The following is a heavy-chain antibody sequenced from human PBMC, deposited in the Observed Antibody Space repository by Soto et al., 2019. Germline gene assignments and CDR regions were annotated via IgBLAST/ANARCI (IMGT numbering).Heavy chain of an antibody. CDR1: GGTFSNSG. V-gene: IGHV1-69*01. Sequence: QLHLVQSGAEVKKPGSSLKVSCKASGGTFSNSGISWVRQAPGQGLEWMGGIIPIFDTTNYAQKLQGRMTIIADESTNTVYMELSNLRSADTGVYYCARAPILVPVTLHENYFDSWGQGTLVTVSS. CDR3: ARAPILVPVTLHENYFDS. CDR2: IIPIFDTT. D-gene: IGHD2-21*02. J-gene: IGHJ4*02.